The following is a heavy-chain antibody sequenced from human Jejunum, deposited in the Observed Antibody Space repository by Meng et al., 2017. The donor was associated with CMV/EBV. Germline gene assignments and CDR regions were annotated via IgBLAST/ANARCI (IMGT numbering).Heavy chain of an antibody. D-gene: IGHD3-3*01. Sequence: STFTFSTYAMSWVRQAPGKGLKWVSTISSSGDNTYYADSVKGRFTISRDNSKNTLYLQMNSLRAEDTAVYYCATHYDFWSGYYDYWGQGT. CDR1: TFTFSTYA. CDR3: ATHYDFWSGYYDY. CDR2: ISSSGDNT. J-gene: IGHJ4*02. V-gene: IGHV3-23*01.